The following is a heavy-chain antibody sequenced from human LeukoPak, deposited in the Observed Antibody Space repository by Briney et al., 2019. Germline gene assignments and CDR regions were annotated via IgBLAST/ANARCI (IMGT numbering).Heavy chain of an antibody. V-gene: IGHV3-30*04. D-gene: IGHD3-3*01. CDR1: GFTFSSYA. CDR3: ASEIIFGSFDY. J-gene: IGHJ4*02. Sequence: GGSLRLSCAASGFTFSSYAMHWVRQAPGKGLEWVAVISYDGSNNYYADSVKGRFTISRDNSKNTLYLQMNSLRAEDTAVYYCASEIIFGSFDYWGQGTLVTVSS. CDR2: ISYDGSNN.